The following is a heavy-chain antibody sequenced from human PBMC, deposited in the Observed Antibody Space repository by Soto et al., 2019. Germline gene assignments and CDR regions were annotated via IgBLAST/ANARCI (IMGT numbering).Heavy chain of an antibody. CDR2: ISGSGGST. CDR1: GFTFSSYA. V-gene: IGHV3-23*01. D-gene: IGHD3-9*01. J-gene: IGHJ6*02. CDR3: AKVASYYDILTGYLEGYYYGMDV. Sequence: PGGSLRLSCAASGFTFSSYAMSWVRQAPGKGLEWVSAISGSGGSTYYADSVKGRFTISRDNSKNTLYLQMNSLRAEDTAVYYCAKVASYYDILTGYLEGYYYGMDVWGQGTTVTVSS.